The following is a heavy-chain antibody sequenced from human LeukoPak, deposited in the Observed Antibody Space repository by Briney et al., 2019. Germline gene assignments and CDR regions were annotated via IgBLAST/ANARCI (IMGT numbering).Heavy chain of an antibody. CDR3: ARGTVYSSSPLHYYYYMDV. J-gene: IGHJ6*03. CDR1: GDSISTGSYY. V-gene: IGHV4-39*07. CDR2: IYFTGNT. D-gene: IGHD6-6*01. Sequence: KPSETLSHTCTVSGDSISTGSYYWGWIRQPPGKGLEWIGSIYFTGNTYYNPSLRSRVTISVDTSKNQFSLKLNSVTAADTAVYYCARGTVYSSSPLHYYYYMDVWGKGATVTVSS.